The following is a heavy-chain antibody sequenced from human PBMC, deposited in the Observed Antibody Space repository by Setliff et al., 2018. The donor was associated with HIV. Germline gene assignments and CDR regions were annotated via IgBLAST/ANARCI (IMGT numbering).Heavy chain of an antibody. J-gene: IGHJ4*02. V-gene: IGHV3-30*02. D-gene: IGHD1-1*01. CDR2: IRDDGSNK. CDR1: GFTFSSYA. Sequence: PGGSLRLSCAASGFTFSSYAMSWVRQAPGKGLEWVAFIRDDGSNKYYADSVKGRFTISRDNSKDTLYLQVNSLRPEDTAVYYCASARIPTGGTSTSCDYWCQGTLVTVLL. CDR3: ASARIPTGGTSTSCDY.